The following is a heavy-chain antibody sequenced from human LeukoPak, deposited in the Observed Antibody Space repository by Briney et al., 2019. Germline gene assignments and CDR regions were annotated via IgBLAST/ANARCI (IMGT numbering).Heavy chain of an antibody. CDR3: AKGLQVAEPPDY. V-gene: IGHV3-30*18. Sequence: GRSLRLSCAASGFSFSNYVMYWIRQAPRKGLEWVAVISYDGNNKYYADSVKGRFTISRDNSKNTLYLQMSSLRGEDTAVYYCAKGLQVAEPPDYWGQGILVTVSS. CDR1: GFSFSNYV. CDR2: ISYDGNNK. J-gene: IGHJ4*02. D-gene: IGHD2-15*01.